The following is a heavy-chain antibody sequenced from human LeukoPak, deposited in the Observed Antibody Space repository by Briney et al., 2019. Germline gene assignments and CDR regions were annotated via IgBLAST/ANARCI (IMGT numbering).Heavy chain of an antibody. CDR1: GGSISSSNW. J-gene: IGHJ4*02. CDR2: IYYSGST. Sequence: SETLSLTCVVSGGSISSSNWWGWVRQPPGKGLEWIGSIYYSGSTYYNPSLKSRVTISVDTSKNQFSLKLNSVTATDTAVYYCARHYGPWGQGTLVTVSS. V-gene: IGHV4-39*01. D-gene: IGHD3-10*01. CDR3: ARHYGP.